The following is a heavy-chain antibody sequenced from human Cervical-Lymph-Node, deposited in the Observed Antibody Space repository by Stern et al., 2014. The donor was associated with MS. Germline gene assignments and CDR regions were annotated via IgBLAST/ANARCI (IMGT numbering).Heavy chain of an antibody. Sequence: VQLVQSEGGLVHPGGSLRLSCAASGFSFSSNAMHWVRQAPGKGLEFVSAISSNGSRTYYASSVEVRFTISRDNSKNTLYLQMGSLRTDDMAVYYCARGGVGAITWGQGTLVTVSS. CDR1: GFSFSSNA. CDR2: ISSNGSRT. J-gene: IGHJ4*02. D-gene: IGHD1-26*01. V-gene: IGHV3-64*01. CDR3: ARGGVGAIT.